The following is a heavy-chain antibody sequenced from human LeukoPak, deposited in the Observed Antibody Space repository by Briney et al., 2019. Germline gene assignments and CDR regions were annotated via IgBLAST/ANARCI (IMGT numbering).Heavy chain of an antibody. V-gene: IGHV4-34*01. CDR1: GGSFSGYY. Sequence: PSETLSLTCAVYGGSFSGYYWSWIRQPPGKGLEWIGEINHSGSTNYNPSLKSRVTISVDTSKNQFSLKLSSVTAADTAVYYCARSKLEPTTVDYWGQGTLVTVSS. CDR2: INHSGST. D-gene: IGHD1-1*01. CDR3: ARSKLEPTTVDY. J-gene: IGHJ4*02.